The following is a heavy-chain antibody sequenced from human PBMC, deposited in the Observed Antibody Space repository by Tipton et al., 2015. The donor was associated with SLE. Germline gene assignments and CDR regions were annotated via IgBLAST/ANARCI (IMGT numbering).Heavy chain of an antibody. CDR1: GFTFSSYS. J-gene: IGHJ6*02. D-gene: IGHD3-22*01. Sequence: SLRLSCAASGFTFSSYSMNWVRQAPGKGLEWVSSISSSSSYIYYADSVKGRFTISRDNAKNSLYLQMNSLRAEDTAAYYCARDVEGYYDSSGYLYYGMDVWGQGTTVTVSS. V-gene: IGHV3-21*03. CDR2: ISSSSSYI. CDR3: ARDVEGYYDSSGYLYYGMDV.